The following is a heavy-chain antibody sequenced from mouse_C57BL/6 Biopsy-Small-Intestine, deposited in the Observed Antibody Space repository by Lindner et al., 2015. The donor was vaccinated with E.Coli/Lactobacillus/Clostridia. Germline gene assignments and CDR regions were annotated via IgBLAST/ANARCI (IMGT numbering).Heavy chain of an antibody. V-gene: IGHV1-81*01. Sequence: VQLQESGAELARPGASVMLSCKASGYTFTSYGISWVKQRTGQGLEWIGEIYPRSGSTYYNEKFKGKATLTADKSSSTAYMELRSLTSEDSAVYFCARGVNWDGFFDVWGTGTTVTVSS. CDR1: GYTFTSYG. CDR3: ARGVNWDGFFDV. D-gene: IGHD4-1*01. CDR2: IYPRSGST. J-gene: IGHJ1*03.